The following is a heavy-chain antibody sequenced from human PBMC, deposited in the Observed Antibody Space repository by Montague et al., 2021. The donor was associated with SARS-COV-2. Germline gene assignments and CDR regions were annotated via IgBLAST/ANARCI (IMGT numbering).Heavy chain of an antibody. CDR3: ARQLPSYCATNKRHPYYFDG. CDR1: GGSISSPDYY. V-gene: IGHV4-39*01. D-gene: IGHD2-8*01. CDR2: ISYTGRT. Sequence: SETLSLTCTVSGGSISSPDYYWGWIRQSPGKGLEWIGSISYTGRTYYNPSLRSRVSFSMDTSKNHFSLSLSSVTVADTAVYFCARQLPSYCATNKRHPYYFDGWGQGALVTVSS. J-gene: IGHJ4*02.